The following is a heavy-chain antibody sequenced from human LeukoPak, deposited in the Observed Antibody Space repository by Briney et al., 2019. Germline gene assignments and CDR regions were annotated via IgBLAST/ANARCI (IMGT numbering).Heavy chain of an antibody. CDR1: GGSISSGGYY. J-gene: IGHJ3*02. Sequence: PSETLSLTCTVSGGSISSGGYYWSWIRQPPGKGLESIGYIYHSGSTNYNPSLKSRVTISVDTSKNQFSLKLSSVTAADTAVYYCARDGPTNKYDSSGYNAFDIWGQGTMVTVSS. V-gene: IGHV4-61*08. CDR3: ARDGPTNKYDSSGYNAFDI. D-gene: IGHD3-22*01. CDR2: IYHSGST.